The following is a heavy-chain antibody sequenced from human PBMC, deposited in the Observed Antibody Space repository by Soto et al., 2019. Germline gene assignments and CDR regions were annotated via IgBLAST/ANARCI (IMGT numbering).Heavy chain of an antibody. J-gene: IGHJ6*02. CDR2: INPNSGGT. D-gene: IGHD2-2*01. CDR1: GYTFPGYY. Sequence: GASVKVSCKASGYTFPGYYMHWVRQAPGQGLEWMGWINPNSGGTNYAQKFQGRVTMTRDTSISTAYMELSRLRSDDTAVYYCAREGAGQLTYYYYGMDVWGQGTTVTVSS. CDR3: AREGAGQLTYYYYGMDV. V-gene: IGHV1-2*02.